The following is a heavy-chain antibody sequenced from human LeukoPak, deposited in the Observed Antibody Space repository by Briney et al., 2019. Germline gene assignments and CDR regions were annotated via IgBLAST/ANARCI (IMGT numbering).Heavy chain of an antibody. D-gene: IGHD6-19*01. V-gene: IGHV3-23*01. CDR1: GFTFSSYA. Sequence: HAGGSLRLSCAASGFTFSSYAMSWVRQAPGKGLEWVSAISGSGGSTYYADSVKGRFTISGDNSKNTLYLQMNSLRAEDTAVYYCAKDRPAVAVAGTAAFDYWGQGTLVTVSS. J-gene: IGHJ4*02. CDR3: AKDRPAVAVAGTAAFDY. CDR2: ISGSGGST.